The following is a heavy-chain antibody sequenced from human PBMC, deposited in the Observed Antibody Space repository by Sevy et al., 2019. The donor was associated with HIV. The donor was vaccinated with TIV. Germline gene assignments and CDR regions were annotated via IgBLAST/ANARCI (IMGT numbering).Heavy chain of an antibody. CDR3: AREGCSKPHDY. CDR2: FSFVCGKI. CDR1: GFTFSSYA. V-gene: IGHV3-23*01. Sequence: GGSLRLSCAASGFTFSSYAMSWVRQAPGKGLEWVSTFSFVCGKINYADSVKGRFTISRDNSKNTLYLQRHSLRAEDTAVYYCAREGCSKPHDYWGQGTLVTVSS. J-gene: IGHJ4*02. D-gene: IGHD3-10*02.